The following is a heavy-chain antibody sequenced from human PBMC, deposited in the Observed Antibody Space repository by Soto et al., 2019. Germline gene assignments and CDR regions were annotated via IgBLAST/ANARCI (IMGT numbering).Heavy chain of an antibody. V-gene: IGHV2-26*01. J-gene: IGHJ6*02. CDR1: GFSLSNARMG. Sequence: QVTLKESGPVLVKPTETLTLTCTVSGFSLSNARMGVSWIRQPPGKALEWLAHIFSNDEKSYSTSLKSRLTIYKDTSKSQVVLTMTNMDPVDTATYYCARISNYYYCGMDVWGQGTTVTVSS. CDR3: ARISNYYYCGMDV. CDR2: IFSNDEK.